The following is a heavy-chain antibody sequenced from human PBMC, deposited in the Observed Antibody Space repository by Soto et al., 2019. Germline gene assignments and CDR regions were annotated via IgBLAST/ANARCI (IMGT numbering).Heavy chain of an antibody. Sequence: GGSLRLSCAASGFTFSSYSMNWVRQAPGKGLEWVSYISSSSSTIYYADSVKGRFTISRDNAKNSLYLQMNSLRAEDTAVYYCAREYCTNGVCLFDYWGQRTLVTVSS. D-gene: IGHD2-8*01. CDR2: ISSSSSTI. CDR1: GFTFSSYS. V-gene: IGHV3-48*01. CDR3: AREYCTNGVCLFDY. J-gene: IGHJ4*02.